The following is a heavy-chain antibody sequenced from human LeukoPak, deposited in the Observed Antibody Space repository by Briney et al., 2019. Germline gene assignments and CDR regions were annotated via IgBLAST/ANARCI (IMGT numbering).Heavy chain of an antibody. CDR3: AKVIREVDMSYDY. V-gene: IGHV3-23*01. CDR1: GFTFSSYA. CDR2: ISSGGST. D-gene: IGHD5-24*01. Sequence: GGSLRLSCAASGFTFSSYAMSWVRQAPGKGLEWVSAISSGGSTYYADSVKGRFTISRDNSKNTLYLQMNSLRAEDTAVYYCAKVIREVDMSYDYWGQGALVTVSS. J-gene: IGHJ4*02.